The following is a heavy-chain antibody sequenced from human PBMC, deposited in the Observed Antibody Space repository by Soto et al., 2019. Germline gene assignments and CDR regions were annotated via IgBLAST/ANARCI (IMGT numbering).Heavy chain of an antibody. D-gene: IGHD6-19*01. J-gene: IGHJ6*02. CDR2: IVPIFGTT. V-gene: IGHV1-69*12. CDR3: ARVEAVAGLYNYHGLDV. CDR1: GGTFSNYA. Sequence: QVQLVQSGAEVKKPGSSVKVSCKVSGGTFSNYAIDWVRLAPGHGLEWMGGIVPIFGTTYYTQKFQGRATISEDDSTTTAYLGMSSLRSEDTAIYYCARVEAVAGLYNYHGLDVWGQGTAGTVSS.